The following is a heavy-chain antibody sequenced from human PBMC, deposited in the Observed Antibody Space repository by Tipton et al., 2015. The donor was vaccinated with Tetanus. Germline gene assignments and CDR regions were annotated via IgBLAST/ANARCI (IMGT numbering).Heavy chain of an antibody. CDR3: ARVGRAAAGAFDI. D-gene: IGHD6-13*01. CDR1: GYTFTSYA. CDR2: INSNTGNP. V-gene: IGHV7-4-1*02. J-gene: IGHJ3*02. Sequence: QSGAEVKKPGASVKVSCKASGYTFTSYAMNWVRQAPGQGLEWMGWINSNTGNPTYAQGFTGRFVFSLDTSVSTAYLQISSLKAEGTAVYYWARVGRAAAGAFDIWGQGTMVTVSS.